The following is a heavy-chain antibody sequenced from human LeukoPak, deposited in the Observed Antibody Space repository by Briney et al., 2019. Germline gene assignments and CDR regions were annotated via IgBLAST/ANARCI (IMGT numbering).Heavy chain of an antibody. CDR2: IRNGAST. V-gene: IGHV3-20*04. Sequence: GGSLRLPCAASGFSFGTYGMSWLRQVPGKGLEWVSGIRNGASTVYPDSVTGRFTISRDNAKNSLYLQMNSLRAEDTALYYCARGPSGWYCFEDWGQGTLVTVSS. CDR1: GFSFGTYG. CDR3: ARGPSGWYCFED. D-gene: IGHD6-19*01. J-gene: IGHJ4*02.